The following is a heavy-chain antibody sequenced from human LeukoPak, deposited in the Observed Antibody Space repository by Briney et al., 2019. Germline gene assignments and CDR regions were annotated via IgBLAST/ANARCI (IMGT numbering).Heavy chain of an antibody. J-gene: IGHJ5*02. D-gene: IGHD6-19*01. CDR3: ARGHLSGYSSGWWGASFDP. CDR1: GFTFDDYA. V-gene: IGHV3-21*01. Sequence: GRSLRLSCAASGFTFDDYAMHWVRQAPGKGLEWVSSISSSSSYIYYADSVKGRFTISRDNAKNSLYLQMNSLRAEDTAVYYCARGHLSGYSSGWWGASFDPWGQGTLVTVSS. CDR2: ISSSSSYI.